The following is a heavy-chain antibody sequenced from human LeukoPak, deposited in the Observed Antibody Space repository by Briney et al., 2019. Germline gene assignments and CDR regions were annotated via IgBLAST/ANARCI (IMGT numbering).Heavy chain of an antibody. CDR3: ARQYSSSWSHHFDY. Sequence: PSETLSLTCTVSGGSISSSSYYWGWIRQPPGKGLEWIGSIYYSGSTYYNPSLKSRVTISVDTSKNQFPLKLSSVTAADTAVYYCARQYSSSWSHHFDYWGQGTLVTVSS. J-gene: IGHJ4*02. CDR2: IYYSGST. CDR1: GGSISSSSYY. D-gene: IGHD6-13*01. V-gene: IGHV4-39*01.